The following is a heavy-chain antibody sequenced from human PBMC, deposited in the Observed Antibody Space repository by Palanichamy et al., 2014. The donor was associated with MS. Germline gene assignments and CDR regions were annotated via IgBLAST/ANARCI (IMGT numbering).Heavy chain of an antibody. V-gene: IGHV1-3*01. CDR2: INAGNGNT. J-gene: IGHJ4*02. CDR3: AGGYSGTPSTFDY. Sequence: QVQLVQSGAEVKKPGASVKVSCKASGYTFTSYAMHWVRQAPGQRLEWMGWINAGNGNTKYSQKFQGRVTITRDTSASTAYMELSSLRSEDTAVYYCAGGYSGTPSTFDYWGQGTLVTVSS. CDR1: GYTFTSYA. D-gene: IGHD1-26*01.